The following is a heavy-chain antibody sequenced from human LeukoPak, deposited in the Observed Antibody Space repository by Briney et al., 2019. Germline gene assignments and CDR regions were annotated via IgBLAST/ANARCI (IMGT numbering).Heavy chain of an antibody. CDR1: GFTFSSYG. J-gene: IGHJ6*04. V-gene: IGHV3-23*01. CDR2: ISGSGGST. CDR3: AELGITMIGGV. D-gene: IGHD3-10*02. Sequence: GGTLRLSCAASGFTFSSYGMSWVRQAPGKGLEWVSAISGSGGSTYYADSVEGRFTISRDNAKNSLYLQMNSLRAEDTAVYYCAELGITMIGGVWGKGTTVTISS.